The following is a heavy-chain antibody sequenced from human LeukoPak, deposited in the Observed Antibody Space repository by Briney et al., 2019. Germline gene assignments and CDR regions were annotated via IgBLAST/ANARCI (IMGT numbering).Heavy chain of an antibody. Sequence: GGSLRLSCAASGFTFSCYAMSWVRQAPGKGLGWVSAISGGGSSTYYADSVKGRFTIFRDNAKNSLYLQMNSLRAEDTAVYYCARDQRYDILTGYNWFDPWGQGTLVTVSS. CDR1: GFTFSCYA. CDR2: ISGGGSST. V-gene: IGHV3-23*01. CDR3: ARDQRYDILTGYNWFDP. J-gene: IGHJ5*02. D-gene: IGHD3-9*01.